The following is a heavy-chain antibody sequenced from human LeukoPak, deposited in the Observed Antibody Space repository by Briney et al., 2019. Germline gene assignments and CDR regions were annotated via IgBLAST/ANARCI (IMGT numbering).Heavy chain of an antibody. CDR2: IYYSGST. D-gene: IGHD3-22*01. CDR3: ARVPMNYYDSSGPYDAFDI. V-gene: IGHV4-61*08. J-gene: IGHJ3*02. Sequence: SETLSLTCTVSGGSISSGDYYWSWIRQPPGKGLEWIGYIYYSGSTNYNPSLKSRVTISVDTSKNQFSLKLSSVTAADTAVYYCARVPMNYYDSSGPYDAFDIWGQGTMVTVSS. CDR1: GGSISSGDYY.